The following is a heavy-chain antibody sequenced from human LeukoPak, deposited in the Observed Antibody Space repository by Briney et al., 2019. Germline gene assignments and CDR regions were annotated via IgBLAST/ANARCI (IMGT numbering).Heavy chain of an antibody. CDR1: GCTFSSYS. Sequence: AGSLRLSCAASGCTFSSYSMNWVRQAPGKGLEWVSSISSSSSYIYYADSVKGRFTISRDNAKNSLYLQMNSLRAEDTAVYYCASLVDTAMVNFDYWGQGTLVTVSS. CDR3: ASLVDTAMVNFDY. D-gene: IGHD5-18*01. CDR2: ISSSSSYI. V-gene: IGHV3-21*01. J-gene: IGHJ4*02.